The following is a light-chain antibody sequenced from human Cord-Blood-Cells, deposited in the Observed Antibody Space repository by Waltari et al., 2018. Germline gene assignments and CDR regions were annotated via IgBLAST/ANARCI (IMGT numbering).Light chain of an antibody. CDR2: GNS. CDR1: SSNIGDGYD. CDR3: QSYDSSLSGWV. J-gene: IGLJ3*02. Sequence: QSVLTQPPSVSGAPGQRVTISCPGSSSNIGDGYDVHWYQQHPGTAPKLLIYGNSNRPSGVPDRFSGSKFYTAASLAITGLQAEDGADYYSQSYDSSLSGWVFGGGTKLTVL. V-gene: IGLV1-40*01.